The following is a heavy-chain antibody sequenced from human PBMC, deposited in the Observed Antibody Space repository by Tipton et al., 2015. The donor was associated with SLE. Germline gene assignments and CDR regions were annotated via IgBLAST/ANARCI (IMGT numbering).Heavy chain of an antibody. J-gene: IGHJ4*02. CDR3: ARQTPRSDGYFDY. D-gene: IGHD5-24*01. CDR1: GGSISSHY. V-gene: IGHV4-59*08. CDR2: IYYSGST. Sequence: TLSLTCIVSGGSISSHYWSWIRQPPGKGLEWIGYIYYSGSTNYNPSLKSRVTISVDTSKNQFSLKLSSVTAADTAVYYCARQTPRSDGYFDYWGQGTLVTDSS.